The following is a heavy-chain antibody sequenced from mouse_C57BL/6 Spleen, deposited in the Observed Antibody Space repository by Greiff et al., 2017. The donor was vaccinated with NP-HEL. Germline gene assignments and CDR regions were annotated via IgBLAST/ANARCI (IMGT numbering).Heavy chain of an antibody. J-gene: IGHJ3*01. CDR3: ASSLLSALLAD. Sequence: VQLQQSGAELVRPGSSVKLSCKASGYTFTSYWMHWVKQRPIQGLEWIGNIDPSDSETHYNQKFKDKATLTVDKSSSTAYMQRSSLTSDDSAVYDCASSLLSALLADGGKGTLGTVAA. D-gene: IGHD6-2*01. V-gene: IGHV1-52*01. CDR1: GYTFTSYW. CDR2: IDPSDSET.